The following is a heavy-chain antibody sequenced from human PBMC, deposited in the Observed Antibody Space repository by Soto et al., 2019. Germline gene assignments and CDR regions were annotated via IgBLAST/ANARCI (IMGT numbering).Heavy chain of an antibody. D-gene: IGHD3-16*02. J-gene: IGHJ3*02. Sequence: SETLSLTCSVSGDSISSYYWSWIRQPPGKGLEWIGYIYYSGSTNYNPSFKSRVTISVDTPKNQFSLKLTSVTAADTAVYYCAREGHDYIWGSYHDPLDIWGQGTMVTVSS. CDR3: AREGHDYIWGSYHDPLDI. V-gene: IGHV4-59*01. CDR2: IYYSGST. CDR1: GDSISSYY.